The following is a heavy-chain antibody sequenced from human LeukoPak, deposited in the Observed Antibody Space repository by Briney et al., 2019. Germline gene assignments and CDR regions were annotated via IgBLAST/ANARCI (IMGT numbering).Heavy chain of an antibody. D-gene: IGHD3-10*01. Sequence: ASVKVSCKASGGTFSSYAISGVRQAPGQGLEWMGGIIPIFGTANYAQKFQGRVTITTDESTSTAYMELSSLRSEDTAVYYCARVPFGPPGRGSGGYYYYMDVWGKGTTVTVSS. CDR2: IIPIFGTA. J-gene: IGHJ6*03. CDR3: ARVPFGPPGRGSGGYYYYMDV. V-gene: IGHV1-69*05. CDR1: GGTFSSYA.